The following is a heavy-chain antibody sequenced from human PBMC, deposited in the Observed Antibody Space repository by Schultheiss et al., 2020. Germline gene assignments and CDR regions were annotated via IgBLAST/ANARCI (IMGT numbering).Heavy chain of an antibody. Sequence: GGSLRLSCAASGFTFSSYSMNWVRQAPGKGLEWVSAISGSGSTIYYADSVKGRFTISRDNAKNSLYLQMNSLRAEDTAVYYCPRGVPPLIRYFDWYNDYWGQGTLVTFSS. CDR3: PRGVPPLIRYFDWYNDY. J-gene: IGHJ4*02. CDR1: GFTFSSYS. D-gene: IGHD3-9*01. V-gene: IGHV3-48*01. CDR2: ISGSGSTI.